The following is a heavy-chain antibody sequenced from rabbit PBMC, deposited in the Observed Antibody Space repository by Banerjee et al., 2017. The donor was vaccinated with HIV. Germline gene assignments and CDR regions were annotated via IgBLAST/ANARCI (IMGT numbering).Heavy chain of an antibody. D-gene: IGHD6-1*01. V-gene: IGHV1S45*01. CDR2: FYAGSGGNT. CDR1: GFDLSNYYM. Sequence: QEQLKETGGGLVQPGGSLTLSCKASGFDLSNYYMSWVRQAPGKGLEWIACFYAGSGGNTQYASWVNGRFTISKTSSTTVTLQMTSLTAADTATYFCARDDAGYVDYGYAFNLWGPGTLVTVS. CDR3: ARDDAGYVDYGYAFNL. J-gene: IGHJ4*01.